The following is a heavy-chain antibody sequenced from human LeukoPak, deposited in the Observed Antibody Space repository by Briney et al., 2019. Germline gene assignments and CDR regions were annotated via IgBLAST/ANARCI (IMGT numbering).Heavy chain of an antibody. CDR1: GGSFTSSNW. D-gene: IGHD4-17*01. CDR2: TYHSGST. CDR3: ARLYGDGRIPWFDP. V-gene: IGHV4-4*03. J-gene: IGHJ5*02. Sequence: PETLSLTCTVSGGSFTSSNWWTWVRQPPGKGLEWIGETYHSGSTNYNPSLRSRVTISLDKSKNQLSLKLTSVTAADTAVYYCARLYGDGRIPWFDPWGQGTLVTVSS.